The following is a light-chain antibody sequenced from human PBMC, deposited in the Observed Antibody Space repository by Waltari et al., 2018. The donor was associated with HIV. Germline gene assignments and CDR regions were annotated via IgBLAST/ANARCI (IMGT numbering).Light chain of an antibody. J-gene: IGKJ5*01. CDR1: QDISNC. CDR2: DAS. V-gene: IGKV1-33*01. Sequence: DIQMTQSPSSLSASVGDRVTITCQASQDISNCLNWYQQEPGKAPKLLIYDASNLQTGATSRFSGSGSGTDFTFTFSSPQPEAIVTYDCQQYERLPITFGQGTRLEI. CDR3: QQYERLPIT.